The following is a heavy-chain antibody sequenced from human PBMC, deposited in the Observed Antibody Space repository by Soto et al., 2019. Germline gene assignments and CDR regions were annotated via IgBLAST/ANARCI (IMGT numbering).Heavy chain of an antibody. CDR2: ISYDGSNK. Sequence: GGSLRLSCAASGFTFSSYAMHWVRQAPGKGLEWVAVISYDGSNKYYADSVKGRFTISRDNSKNTLYLQMNSLRAEDTAVYYCARDLEQLGRGNWFDPWGQGTLVTVSS. J-gene: IGHJ5*02. V-gene: IGHV3-30-3*01. CDR3: ARDLEQLGRGNWFDP. D-gene: IGHD6-6*01. CDR1: GFTFSSYA.